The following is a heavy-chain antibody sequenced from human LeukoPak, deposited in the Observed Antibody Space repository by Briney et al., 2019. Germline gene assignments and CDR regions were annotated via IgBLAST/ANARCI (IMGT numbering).Heavy chain of an antibody. Sequence: SVKVSCKASGGTFSSYAISWVRQAPGQGLEWMGGIIPIFGTANYAQKFQGRVTITADESTSTAYMELSSLRSEDTAVYYCARGVVSGYYYYGVDVWGQGTTVTVSS. D-gene: IGHD3-3*01. CDR2: IIPIFGTA. CDR1: GGTFSSYA. CDR3: ARGVVSGYYYYGVDV. V-gene: IGHV1-69*01. J-gene: IGHJ6*02.